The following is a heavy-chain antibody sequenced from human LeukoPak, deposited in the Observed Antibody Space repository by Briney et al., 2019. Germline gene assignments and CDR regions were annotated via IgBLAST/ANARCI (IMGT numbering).Heavy chain of an antibody. V-gene: IGHV4-39*07. D-gene: IGHD4-17*01. CDR2: IYYSGST. J-gene: IGHJ6*03. CDR3: ARDLYGDHLFDYYYYMDV. Sequence: SETLSLTCTVSGGSISSSSYYWGWIRQPPGKGLEWIGSIYYSGSTYYNPSLKSRVTISVDTSKNQFSLKLSSVTAADTAVYYCARDLYGDHLFDYYYYMDVWGKGTTVTVSS. CDR1: GGSISSSSYY.